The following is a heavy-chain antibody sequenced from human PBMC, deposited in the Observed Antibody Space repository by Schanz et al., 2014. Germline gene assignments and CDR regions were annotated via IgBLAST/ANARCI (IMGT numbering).Heavy chain of an antibody. V-gene: IGHV3-48*01. CDR1: GLNFDYYG. CDR2: LTGSGPTT. CDR3: VPMSIAAH. J-gene: IGHJ4*02. Sequence: VQLVESGGGVVQPGRSLRLSCATSGLNFDYYGMNWVRQAPGKGLEWVSALTGSGPTTYYADSVKGRFTISRDNAKNSLYLQMNSLRAEDTAVYYCVPMSIAAHWGQGTLVTVSS. D-gene: IGHD6-6*01.